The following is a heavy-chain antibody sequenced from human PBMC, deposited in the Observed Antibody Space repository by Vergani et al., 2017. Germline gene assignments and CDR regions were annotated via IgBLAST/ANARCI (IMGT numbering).Heavy chain of an antibody. D-gene: IGHD3-22*01. CDR3: AKDESTYYYDSSGSPDY. CDR2: IRYDGSNK. Sequence: VQLLESGGDLVQPGGSLRLSCAASGFTFIMHAMSWVRQAPGKGLEWVAFIRYDGSNKYYADSVKGRFTISRDNSKNTLYLQMNSLRAEDTAVYYCAKDESTYYYDSSGSPDYWGQGTLVTVSS. CDR1: GFTFIMHA. J-gene: IGHJ4*02. V-gene: IGHV3-30*02.